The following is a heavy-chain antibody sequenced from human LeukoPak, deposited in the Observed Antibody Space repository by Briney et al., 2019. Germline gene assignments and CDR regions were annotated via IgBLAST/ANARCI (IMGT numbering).Heavy chain of an antibody. CDR1: GFTFDDYA. CDR2: ITWDGRNT. CDR3: ARSTYYYDSRGFGAFDY. D-gene: IGHD3-22*01. Sequence: GGSLRLSCAASGFTFDDYALNWVRHARGKGLEWVSIITWDGRNTYYADSVKGRFTISRDNSKNSLYLQMNSLRAEDTALYYCARSTYYYDSRGFGAFDYWGQGTLVTVSS. V-gene: IGHV3-43D*03. J-gene: IGHJ4*02.